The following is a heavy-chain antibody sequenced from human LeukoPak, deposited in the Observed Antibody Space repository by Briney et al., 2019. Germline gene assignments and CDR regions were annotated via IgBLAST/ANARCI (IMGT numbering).Heavy chain of an antibody. CDR2: INPSGGST. CDR3: ARVVYCSGGICHIFAFDI. J-gene: IGHJ3*02. CDR1: GYTFTSYY. D-gene: IGHD2-15*01. Sequence: EASAKVSCKASGYTFTSYYMHWVRQAPGQGLEWMGIINPSGGSTSYAQKFQGRVTMTRDTSTSTVYMELSSLRSEDTAVYYCARVVYCSGGICHIFAFDIWGQGTMVTVSP. V-gene: IGHV1-46*01.